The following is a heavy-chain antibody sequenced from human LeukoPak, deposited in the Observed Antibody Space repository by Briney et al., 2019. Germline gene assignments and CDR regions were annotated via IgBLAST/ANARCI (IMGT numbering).Heavy chain of an antibody. CDR2: IYYSGST. CDR1: GGSISSSSYY. D-gene: IGHD1-7*01. V-gene: IGHV4-39*01. Sequence: SETLSLTCTVSGGSISSSSYYWGWIRQPPGKGLEWIGSIYYSGSTYYNPSLKSRVTISVDTSKNQFSLKLSSVTAADTAVYYCARSYNWNYLRWFDPWGQGTLVTVSS. CDR3: ARSYNWNYLRWFDP. J-gene: IGHJ5*02.